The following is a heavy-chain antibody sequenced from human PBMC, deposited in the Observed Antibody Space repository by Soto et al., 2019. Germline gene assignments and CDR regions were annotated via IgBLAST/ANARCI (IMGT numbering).Heavy chain of an antibody. CDR1: GGTFSSYA. V-gene: IGHV1-69*06. CDR2: IIPIFGTA. D-gene: IGHD2-15*01. Sequence: QVQLVQSGAEVKKPGSSVKVSCKASGGTFSSYAISWVRQAPGQGLEWMGGIIPIFGTANYAQKFQGRVTITADKSTSTAYMELSSLRSEDTAVYYCARDLGYCSGGSCLHSPNWFDPWGQGTLVTVSS. J-gene: IGHJ5*02. CDR3: ARDLGYCSGGSCLHSPNWFDP.